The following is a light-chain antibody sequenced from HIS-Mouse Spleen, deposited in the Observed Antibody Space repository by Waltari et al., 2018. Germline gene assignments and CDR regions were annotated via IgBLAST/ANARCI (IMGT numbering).Light chain of an antibody. J-gene: IGLJ2*01. Sequence: SYELTQPPSVSVSPGQTARITCSGDALPKKYAYWYQQKSGQAPVLVIYEDSQRPSGIHERFSCSSSGTMATLTISGAQVEDEADYYCYSTDSSGNHRVFGGGTKLTVL. V-gene: IGLV3-10*01. CDR2: EDS. CDR3: YSTDSSGNHRV. CDR1: ALPKKY.